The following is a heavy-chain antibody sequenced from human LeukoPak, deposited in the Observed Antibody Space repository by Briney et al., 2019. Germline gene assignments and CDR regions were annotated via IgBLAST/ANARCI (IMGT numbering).Heavy chain of an antibody. CDR2: IYYSGST. CDR1: GGSISSYY. V-gene: IGHV4-59*01. CDR3: ASYSGYHLRSAFDI. Sequence: SETVSLTCTVSGGSISSYYWSWIRQPPGKGLEWIGYIYYSGSTNYNPSLKSRVTISVDTSKNQFSLKLSSVTAADMAVYYCASYSGYHLRSAFDIWGQGTMVTVSS. J-gene: IGHJ3*02. D-gene: IGHD5-12*01.